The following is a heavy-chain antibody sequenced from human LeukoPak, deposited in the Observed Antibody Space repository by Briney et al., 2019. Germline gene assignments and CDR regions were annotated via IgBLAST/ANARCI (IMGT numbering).Heavy chain of an antibody. CDR1: GGTFSSYA. J-gene: IGHJ6*03. D-gene: IGHD6-13*01. V-gene: IGHV1-69*05. Sequence: ASVKVSCKASGGTFSSYAISWVRQAPGQGLEWMGGIIPIFGTANYAQKFQGRVTITTDESTSTAYIELSSLRSEDTAVYYCARVSAAAGRRDYYYYYMDVWGKGTTVTVSS. CDR3: ARVSAAAGRRDYYYYYMDV. CDR2: IIPIFGTA.